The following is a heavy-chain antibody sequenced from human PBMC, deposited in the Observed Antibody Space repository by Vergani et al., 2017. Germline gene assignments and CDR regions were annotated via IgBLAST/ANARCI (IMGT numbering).Heavy chain of an antibody. V-gene: IGHV3-21*04. Sequence: EVQLVESGGGLVKRGGSLRLSCAASGFTFSSYSMNWVRQAPGKGLEWVSSISSSSSYIHYSDSLKGRFTVSRDNSKKTLYLQLNRVRAEDTAVYYCARLSYDTTPYLQGGYDCWGQGTLVSVSS. J-gene: IGHJ4*02. CDR2: ISSSSSYI. D-gene: IGHD3-22*01. CDR1: GFTFSSYS. CDR3: ARLSYDTTPYLQGGYDC.